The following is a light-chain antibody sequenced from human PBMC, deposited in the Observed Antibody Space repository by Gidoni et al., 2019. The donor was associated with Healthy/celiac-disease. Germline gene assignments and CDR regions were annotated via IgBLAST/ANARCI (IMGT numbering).Light chain of an antibody. V-gene: IGKV1-39*01. J-gene: IGKJ2*01. CDR2: AAP. CDR3: QQSYSTPYT. Sequence: EIQMTQSPSSLSASVGDRVTITCRASQSISSYLNWYQQKPGKAPKLLIYAAPSLQSGVPSRFSGSGSGTDFTLTISSLQPEDFATYYCQQSYSTPYTFGQGTKLEIK. CDR1: QSISSY.